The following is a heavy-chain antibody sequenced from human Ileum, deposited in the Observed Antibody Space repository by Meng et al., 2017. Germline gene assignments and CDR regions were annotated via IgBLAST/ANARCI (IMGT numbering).Heavy chain of an antibody. D-gene: IGHD6-19*01. CDR1: GSTFSSYS. V-gene: IGHV3-74*01. Sequence: EVQLVESGGGLVQPGGSLRLSCAASGSTFSSYSMFWVRQAPGKGLVWVSRIASDGSGAGYADFVKGRFTISRNNANNTLYLQMNSLRAEDTAVYYCWGSSRWYNDFWGQGTLVTVSS. CDR3: WGSSRWYNDF. J-gene: IGHJ4*02. CDR2: IASDGSGA.